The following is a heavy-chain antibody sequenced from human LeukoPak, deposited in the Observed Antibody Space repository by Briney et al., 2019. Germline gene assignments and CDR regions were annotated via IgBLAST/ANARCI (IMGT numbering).Heavy chain of an antibody. V-gene: IGHV1-69*04. Sequence: SVKVSCKASGGTPNSHAIGWVRQAPGQGLEWMGRIIPNLGTTNRAQNFQDRVTLTADKSTNTAYMELTSLTSDDTAVYYCATTNDGGGYQWGDFFDFWGQGTLVTVSS. CDR3: ATTNDGGGYQWGDFFDF. J-gene: IGHJ4*02. D-gene: IGHD3-22*01. CDR2: IIPNLGTT. CDR1: GGTPNSHA.